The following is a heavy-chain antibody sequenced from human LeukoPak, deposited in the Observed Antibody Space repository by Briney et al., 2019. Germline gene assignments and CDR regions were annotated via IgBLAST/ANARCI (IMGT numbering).Heavy chain of an antibody. CDR1: GFTFSNYG. V-gene: IGHV3-23*01. Sequence: GGSLRLSCAASGFTFSNYGMSWVRQAPGKGPEWVSGISGTGSTYYADSVKGRFTISRDNSKNTPFLQMNSLRAEDTAVYYCAKDQYGSGSYYTPSRYWGQGTLVTVSS. D-gene: IGHD3-10*01. J-gene: IGHJ4*02. CDR3: AKDQYGSGSYYTPSRY. CDR2: ISGTGST.